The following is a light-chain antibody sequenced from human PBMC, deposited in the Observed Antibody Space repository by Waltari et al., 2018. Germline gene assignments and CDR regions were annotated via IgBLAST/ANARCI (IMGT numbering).Light chain of an antibody. V-gene: IGLV2-14*03. CDR1: SSDVGGYNY. J-gene: IGLJ3*02. CDR2: DVS. CDR3: SSYTSSSTFWV. Sequence: QSALTQPASVSGSPGQSITISCTGTSSDVGGYNYVSWYQQHPGKAPKLMIYDVSNRPSGVSNRFSGSKSGNTASLTISGLQAEDEADYYSSSYTSSSTFWVFGGGTKLTVL.